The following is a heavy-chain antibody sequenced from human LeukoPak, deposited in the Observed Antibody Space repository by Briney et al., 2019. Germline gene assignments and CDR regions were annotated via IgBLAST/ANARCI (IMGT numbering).Heavy chain of an antibody. CDR1: GGSISSYY. Sequence: PSETLSLTCTVSGGSISSYYWSWIRQPPGKGLEWIGEINHSGSTNYNPSLKSRVTISVDTSKNQFSLKLSSVTAADTAVYYCARGPYYYGSGSYYRVRSYFDYWGQGTPVTVSS. CDR2: INHSGST. D-gene: IGHD3-10*01. J-gene: IGHJ4*02. CDR3: ARGPYYYGSGSYYRVRSYFDY. V-gene: IGHV4-34*01.